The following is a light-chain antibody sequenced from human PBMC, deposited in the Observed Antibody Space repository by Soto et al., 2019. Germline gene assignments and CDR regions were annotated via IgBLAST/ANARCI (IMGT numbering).Light chain of an antibody. CDR3: SSYTSSSIDYV. CDR1: SSDVGGYNY. V-gene: IGLV2-14*01. Sequence: QSALTQPASVSGSPGQSITISCTGTSSDVGGYNYVSWYQQHPGKAPKLMIYEVSNRPSGVSHRFSGSKSGNTASLTTSGLPAEDEADYYCSSYTSSSIDYVFGTGTKLTVL. CDR2: EVS. J-gene: IGLJ1*01.